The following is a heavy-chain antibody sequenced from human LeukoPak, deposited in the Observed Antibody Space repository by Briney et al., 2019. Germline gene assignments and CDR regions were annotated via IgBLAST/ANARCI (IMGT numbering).Heavy chain of an antibody. V-gene: IGHV3-53*01. CDR1: GFIVSSNY. CDR2: IYSGGST. J-gene: IGHJ5*02. Sequence: GGSLRLSCAASGFIVSSNYMSWVRQAPGKGLEWVSIIYSGGSTYYADSVKGRFTISRDNSKNTLYLQMNSLRAEDTAVYYCARVLVRGVITSGWFDPWGQGTLVTVSS. D-gene: IGHD3-10*01. CDR3: ARVLVRGVITSGWFDP.